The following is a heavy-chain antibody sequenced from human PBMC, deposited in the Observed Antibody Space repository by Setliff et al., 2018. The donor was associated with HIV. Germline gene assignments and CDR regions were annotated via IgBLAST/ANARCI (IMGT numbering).Heavy chain of an antibody. CDR2: TSYSGNT. CDR3: ASRGIVVVTMSMPDEFFVH. D-gene: IGHD2-21*02. CDR1: GYSISTNEW. V-gene: IGHV4-38-2*01. J-gene: IGHJ1*01. Sequence: LSLTCAVSGYSISTNEWWGWIRQPPGKGLEWIGSTSYSGNTYYNPSLRGRVTISVDRSRNQFSLTLNSVTAADTATYYCASRGIVVVTMSMPDEFFVHWGHGTLVTVSS.